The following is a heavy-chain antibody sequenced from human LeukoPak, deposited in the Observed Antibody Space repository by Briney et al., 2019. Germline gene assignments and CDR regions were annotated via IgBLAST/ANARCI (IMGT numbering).Heavy chain of an antibody. D-gene: IGHD1-26*01. CDR1: GFTFSGCA. CDR2: IDKKDNFHAT. Sequence: PGGSLRLSCAASGFTFSGCAIHWVRQSSGKGLEWVGHIDKKDNFHATAYAASVQGRLSISRDDSKNTAFLHMNSLKTEDIALYYCTRDSGTYNWLDPWGQGTLVTVSS. V-gene: IGHV3-73*01. J-gene: IGHJ5*02. CDR3: TRDSGTYNWLDP.